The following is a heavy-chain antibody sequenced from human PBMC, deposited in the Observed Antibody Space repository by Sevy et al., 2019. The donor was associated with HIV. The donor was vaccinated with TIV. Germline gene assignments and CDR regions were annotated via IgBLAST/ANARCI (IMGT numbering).Heavy chain of an antibody. Sequence: GGSLRLSCAASGFTFSNAWMSWVRLAPGKGLEWVGRIKSKTDGGTTDNAAHVKGRFTISRDDSKNTLYLQMNSLKTEETAIYYCTMDSKKRGLSALPDYWGQGTLVTVSS. CDR3: TMDSKKRGLSALPDY. D-gene: IGHD2-2*03. J-gene: IGHJ4*02. CDR1: GFTFSNAW. CDR2: IKSKTDGGTT. V-gene: IGHV3-15*01.